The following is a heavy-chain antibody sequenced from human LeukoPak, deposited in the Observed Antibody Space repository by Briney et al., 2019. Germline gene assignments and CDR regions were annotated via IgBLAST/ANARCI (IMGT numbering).Heavy chain of an antibody. J-gene: IGHJ3*02. CDR2: ISSSGSTI. V-gene: IGHV3-48*03. Sequence: PGGSLRLSCAASRFTFSSYAMSWVRQAPGKGLEWVSYISSSGSTIYYADSVKGRFTISRDDAKNSLYLQMNSLRAEDTAVYYCARGYFNAFDIWGQGTMVTVSP. CDR1: RFTFSSYA. CDR3: ARGYFNAFDI. D-gene: IGHD1-26*01.